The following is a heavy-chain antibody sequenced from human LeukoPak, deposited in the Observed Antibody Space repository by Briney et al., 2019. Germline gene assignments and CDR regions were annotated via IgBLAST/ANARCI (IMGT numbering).Heavy chain of an antibody. Sequence: ASVKVSCKASGYTFTSYGISWVRQAPGQGLEWMGWISPYNSNTNYALKLQGRVTMTTDTSTSTAYMELRSLRSDDTAVYYCARDQSDGVVRGVSPSDYWGQGTLVTVSS. D-gene: IGHD3-10*01. CDR2: ISPYNSNT. J-gene: IGHJ4*02. CDR1: GYTFTSYG. V-gene: IGHV1-18*01. CDR3: ARDQSDGVVRGVSPSDY.